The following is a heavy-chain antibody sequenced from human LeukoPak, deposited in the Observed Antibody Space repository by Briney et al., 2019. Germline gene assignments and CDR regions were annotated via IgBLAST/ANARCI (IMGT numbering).Heavy chain of an antibody. CDR1: GFTFSSYA. V-gene: IGHV3-30*04. D-gene: IGHD4-17*01. J-gene: IGHJ4*02. CDR2: ISYDGSNK. Sequence: GGSLRLSCAASGFTFSSYAMHWVRQAPGKGPEWVAVISYDGSNKYYADSVKGRFTISRDNSKNTLYLQMNSLRAEDTAVYYCAKDLPSYGQFDYWGQRTLVTVSS. CDR3: AKDLPSYGQFDY.